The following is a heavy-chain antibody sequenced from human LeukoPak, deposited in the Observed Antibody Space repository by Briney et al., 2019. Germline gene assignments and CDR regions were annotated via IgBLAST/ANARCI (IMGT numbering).Heavy chain of an antibody. CDR2: TYYRSKWYN. J-gene: IGHJ4*02. V-gene: IGHV6-1*01. D-gene: IGHD3-9*01. Sequence: SQTLSPTCAISGDSVSSNSAAWNWIRQSPSRGLEWLGRTYYRSKWYNDYAVSVKSRITINPDTSKNQFSLQLNSVTPEDTAVYYCARVARYYDILTGYRSTYPLFDYWGQGTLVTVSS. CDR3: ARVARYYDILTGYRSTYPLFDY. CDR1: GDSVSSNSAA.